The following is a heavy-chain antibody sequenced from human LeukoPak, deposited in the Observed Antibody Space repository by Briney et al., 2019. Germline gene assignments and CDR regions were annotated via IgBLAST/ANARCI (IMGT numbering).Heavy chain of an antibody. J-gene: IGHJ4*02. D-gene: IGHD3-10*01. CDR3: ANPYGSGRMDYFDY. CDR2: INSDGSST. Sequence: PGGSLRLSCAASGFTFSSYWMHWVRQAPGKGLVWVSRINSDGSSTSYADSVKGRFTISRDNAKNTLYLQMNSLRAEDTAVYYCANPYGSGRMDYFDYWGQGTLVTVSS. V-gene: IGHV3-74*01. CDR1: GFTFSSYW.